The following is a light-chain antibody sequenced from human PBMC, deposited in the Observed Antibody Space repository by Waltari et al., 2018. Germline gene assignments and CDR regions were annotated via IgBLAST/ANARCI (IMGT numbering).Light chain of an antibody. CDR3: QHYNSFSALFT. CDR1: QSISRW. J-gene: IGKJ3*01. V-gene: IGKV1-5*03. Sequence: DIQMTQSPSTVSASVGDRVTITCRASQSISRWLAWYQQKPGKAPKLLIHKASSLQSGVPSRFSGSGSGTDFTLNITSLQPDDFATYYCQHYNSFSALFTFGPGTQVDIK. CDR2: KAS.